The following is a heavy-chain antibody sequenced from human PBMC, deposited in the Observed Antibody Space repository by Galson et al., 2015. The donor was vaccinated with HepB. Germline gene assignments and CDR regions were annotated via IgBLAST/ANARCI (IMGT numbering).Heavy chain of an antibody. J-gene: IGHJ4*02. CDR3: ATSYYYGSGSKAPNFDY. CDR1: GYTLTELS. Sequence: SVKVSCKVSGYTLTELSMHWVRQAPGKGLEWMGGFDPEDGETIYAQKFQGRVTMTEDTSTDTAYMELSSLRSEDTAVYYCATSYYYGSGSKAPNFDYWGQGTLVTVSS. CDR2: FDPEDGET. V-gene: IGHV1-24*01. D-gene: IGHD3-10*01.